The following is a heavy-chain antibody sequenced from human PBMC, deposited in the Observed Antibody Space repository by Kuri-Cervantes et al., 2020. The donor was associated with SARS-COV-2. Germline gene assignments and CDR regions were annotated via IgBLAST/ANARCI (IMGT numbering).Heavy chain of an antibody. CDR1: GGSISSYY. Sequence: SETLSLTCTVSGGSISSYYWSWIRQPPGKGLEWIGYIYYSGSTYYNPSLKSRVTISVDTSKNQFSLKLSSVTAADTAVYYCAKSHGYSYGYQTRYYYYMDVWGKGTTVTVSS. CDR2: IYYSGST. D-gene: IGHD5-18*01. CDR3: AKSHGYSYGYQTRYYYYMDV. J-gene: IGHJ6*03. V-gene: IGHV4-59*04.